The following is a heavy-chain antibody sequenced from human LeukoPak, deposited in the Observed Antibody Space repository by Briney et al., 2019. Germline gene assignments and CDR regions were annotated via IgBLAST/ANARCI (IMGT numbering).Heavy chain of an antibody. J-gene: IGHJ4*02. CDR1: GYTFTGYF. CDR3: ARVTYDRSGYYNGIPY. Sequence: ASVKVSCKASGYTFTGYFIHWVRQAPGQGLEWMGWINPSSGATNYAQNFQGRVTLTREMSISTAYMEVSRLLSDDTAVYYSARVTYDRSGYYNGIPYWGQGTLVIVSS. CDR2: INPSSGAT. D-gene: IGHD3-22*01. V-gene: IGHV1-2*02.